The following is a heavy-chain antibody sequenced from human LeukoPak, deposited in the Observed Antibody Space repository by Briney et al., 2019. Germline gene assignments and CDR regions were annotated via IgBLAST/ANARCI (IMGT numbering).Heavy chain of an antibody. V-gene: IGHV1-69*05. J-gene: IGHJ4*02. CDR3: AQSYWNDEYYFDY. CDR2: IIPIFGTA. D-gene: IGHD1-1*01. CDR1: GGTFSSYA. Sequence: SVKVSCKASGGTFSSYAISWVRQAPGQGLEWMGGIIPIFGTANYAQKFQGRVTITTDESTSTAYMEPSSLRSEDTAVYYCAQSYWNDEYYFDYWGQGTLVTVSS.